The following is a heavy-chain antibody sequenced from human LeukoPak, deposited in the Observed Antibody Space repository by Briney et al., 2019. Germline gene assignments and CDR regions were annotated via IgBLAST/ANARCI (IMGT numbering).Heavy chain of an antibody. CDR1: EFSVGSNY. V-gene: IGHV3-66*01. CDR2: IYSGGST. J-gene: IGHJ4*02. Sequence: GGSLRLSCAASEFSVGSNYMTWVRQAPGKGLEWVSLIYSGGSTYYADSVKGRFTISRDNSKNTLYLQMNSLRAEDTAVYYCARWYGDYGDYFDYWGQGSLVTVSS. D-gene: IGHD4-17*01. CDR3: ARWYGDYGDYFDY.